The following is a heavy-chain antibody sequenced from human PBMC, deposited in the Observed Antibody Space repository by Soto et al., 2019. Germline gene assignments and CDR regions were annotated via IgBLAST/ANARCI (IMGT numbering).Heavy chain of an antibody. CDR1: GYTFTSYD. Sequence: GASVKVSCKASGYTFTSYDINWVRQATGQGLEWMGWMNPNSGNTGYAQKFQGRVTMTRNTSISTAYMELSSLRSEDTAVYYCARRVGFRFGELSYYMDVWGKGTTVTGSS. D-gene: IGHD3-10*01. V-gene: IGHV1-8*01. CDR3: ARRVGFRFGELSYYMDV. J-gene: IGHJ6*03. CDR2: MNPNSGNT.